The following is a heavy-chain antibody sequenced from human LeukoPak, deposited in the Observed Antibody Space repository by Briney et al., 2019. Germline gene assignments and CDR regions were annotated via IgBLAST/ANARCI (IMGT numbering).Heavy chain of an antibody. Sequence: PGGSLRLSCAASGFSFSSYEMNWVRQAPGKGLEWVSYIRSSGSTPYYADSVKGRFTISRDNAKDSLYLQMNSLRAEDTAVYYCVRVGNSLNYFDCWGQGTLVTVSS. CDR2: IRSSGSTP. V-gene: IGHV3-48*03. J-gene: IGHJ4*02. D-gene: IGHD3-16*01. CDR1: GFSFSSYE. CDR3: VRVGNSLNYFDC.